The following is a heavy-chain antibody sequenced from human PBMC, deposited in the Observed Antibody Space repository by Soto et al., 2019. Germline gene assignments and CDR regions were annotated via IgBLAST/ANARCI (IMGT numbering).Heavy chain of an antibody. CDR1: GGSISSGGYY. CDR3: ARDLRLDS. D-gene: IGHD2-21*02. Sequence: SETLSLTCTVSGGSISSGGYYWNWIRQHPGKGLEWIAYIYYTGTTYYNPSLKSRVTISIDRSNNQFSLMLSSVTAADTAVYYRARDLRLDSWGPGTLVTVSS. J-gene: IGHJ4*02. CDR2: IYYTGTT. V-gene: IGHV4-31*03.